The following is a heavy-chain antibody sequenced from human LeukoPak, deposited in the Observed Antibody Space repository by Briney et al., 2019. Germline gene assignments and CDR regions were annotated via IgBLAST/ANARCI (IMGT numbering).Heavy chain of an antibody. V-gene: IGHV4-31*03. J-gene: IGHJ4*02. CDR1: GGSVSTGGYC. CDR3: ARHYYDSASSFLRPSDY. Sequence: SRTLSLTCTVSGGSVSTGGYCWSWIRQHPWKGLGWIVYIYSSGSTYYTPSLKSRVTISIAPSKNQFSLKLTSVTAADTAVYYCARHYYDSASSFLRPSDYWGQGTLVTVSS. CDR2: IYSSGST. D-gene: IGHD3-10*01.